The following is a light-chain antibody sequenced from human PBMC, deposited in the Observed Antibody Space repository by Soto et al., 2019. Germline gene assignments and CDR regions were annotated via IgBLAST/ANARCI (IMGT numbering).Light chain of an antibody. J-gene: IGLJ3*02. CDR1: SSNIGSTT. CDR2: NNN. Sequence: QPVLTQPPSASGTPGQRVTIACSGSSSNIGSTTVKWYQQLPGTAPKLLIYNNNQRPSGGPDRFSGSKSGTSASLAISGLQSEDEAGYYCAAWDDSLNGVVFGGGTKLTVL. CDR3: AAWDDSLNGVV. V-gene: IGLV1-44*01.